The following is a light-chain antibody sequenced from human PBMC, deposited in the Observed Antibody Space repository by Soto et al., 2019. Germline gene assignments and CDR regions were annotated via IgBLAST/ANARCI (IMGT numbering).Light chain of an antibody. CDR1: QSISSW. CDR3: QQYNSYLTWT. J-gene: IGKJ1*01. Sequence: DIQMTQSPSTLSASVGDRVTITCRASQSISSWLAWCQQKPGKAPKLLIYDASSLESGVPSRFSGSGSGTEFTLTISSLQPDDFATYYCQQYNSYLTWTFGQGTKVDI. CDR2: DAS. V-gene: IGKV1-5*01.